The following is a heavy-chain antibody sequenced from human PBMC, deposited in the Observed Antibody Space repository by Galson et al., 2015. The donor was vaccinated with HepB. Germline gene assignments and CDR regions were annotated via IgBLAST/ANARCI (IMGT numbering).Heavy chain of an antibody. D-gene: IGHD4-11*01. CDR3: TRYSTATWHYDL. Sequence: SLRLSCAASGFTFSSYVMGWVRQAPGKGLEWVAVMSCDGSSKYYADSVKGRFTISRDNSKNTLYLQMNSLRAEDTAVYYCTRYSTATWHYDLWGRGTLVTVSS. V-gene: IGHV3-30-3*01. J-gene: IGHJ2*01. CDR1: GFTFSSYV. CDR2: MSCDGSSK.